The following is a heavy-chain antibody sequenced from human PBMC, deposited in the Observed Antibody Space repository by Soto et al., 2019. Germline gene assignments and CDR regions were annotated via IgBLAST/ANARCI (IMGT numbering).Heavy chain of an antibody. V-gene: IGHV3-33*01. CDR1: GFTFSSYA. J-gene: IGHJ4*02. CDR3: ARAYGSGSYLIDY. Sequence: PGGSLRLSCAASGFTFSSYAIHWVRQAPGKGLEWVAIIWSDGNNKNYADSVKGRFTTSRDNSENTVYLQMNSLRAEDTAVYFCARAYGSGSYLIDYWGQGTLVTVSS. D-gene: IGHD3-10*01. CDR2: IWSDGNNK.